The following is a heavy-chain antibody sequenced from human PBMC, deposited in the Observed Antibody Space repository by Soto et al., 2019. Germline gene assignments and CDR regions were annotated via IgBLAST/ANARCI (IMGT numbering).Heavy chain of an antibody. CDR1: GFTFSSYA. J-gene: IGHJ4*02. V-gene: IGHV3-30-3*01. D-gene: IGHD2-2*01. CDR2: ISYDGSNK. CDR3: ASPILDIVVVPVAMIG. Sequence: GGSLRLSCAASGFTFSSYAMHWVRQAPGKGLEWVAVISYDGSNKYYADSVKGRFTISRDNSKNTLYLQMNSLRAEDTAVYYCASPILDIVVVPVAMIGWGQGTLVTVSS.